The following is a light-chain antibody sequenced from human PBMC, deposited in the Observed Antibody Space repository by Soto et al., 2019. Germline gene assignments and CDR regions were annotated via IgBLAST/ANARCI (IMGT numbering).Light chain of an antibody. CDR1: QSVSNF. J-gene: IGKJ2*02. CDR3: QQRSDWPRT. Sequence: EIVLTQSPASLSLSPGERATLSCRASQSVSNFLVWYQQKPGQAPRLLIFDASNRATGIPARFSGSGSGTDFTLTINSLEPEDFAIYYCQQRSDWPRTFGQGTTLEMK. V-gene: IGKV3-11*01. CDR2: DAS.